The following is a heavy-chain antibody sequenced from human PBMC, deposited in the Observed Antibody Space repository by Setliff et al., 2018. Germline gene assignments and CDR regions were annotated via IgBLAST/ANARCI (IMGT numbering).Heavy chain of an antibody. CDR2: IDQSGIT. CDR3: ARGRRITMIVAPPGVFDI. Sequence: PSETLSLTCAVYGGSFSGYYWSWIRQPPGKGPEWIGEIDQSGITNYNPSLKSRVTISIDTSKNQFSLRLSSVTATDTAVYYCARGRRITMIVAPPGVFDIWGQGTMVTV. CDR1: GGSFSGYY. V-gene: IGHV4-34*01. J-gene: IGHJ3*02. D-gene: IGHD3-22*01.